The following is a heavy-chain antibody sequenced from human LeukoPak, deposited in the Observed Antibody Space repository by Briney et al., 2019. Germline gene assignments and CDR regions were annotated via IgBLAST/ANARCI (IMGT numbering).Heavy chain of an antibody. J-gene: IGHJ5*02. CDR1: GDSLSSGGYS. CDR3: ARQYKSSSWYLSRYGVGKTNWFDP. Sequence: PSQTLSLTCEVSGDSLSSGGYSWSWIRQPPGKGLEWIGYIRYSGSTYYNPSLKSRLTMSVEASKTQFSLRLSSVTAADTAVYYCARQYKSSSWYLSRYGVGKTNWFDPWGQGTLVTVSS. CDR2: IRYSGST. D-gene: IGHD6-13*01. V-gene: IGHV4-30-4*07.